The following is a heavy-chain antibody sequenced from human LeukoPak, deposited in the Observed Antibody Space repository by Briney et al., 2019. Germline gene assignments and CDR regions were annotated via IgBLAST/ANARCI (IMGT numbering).Heavy chain of an antibody. Sequence: GGSLRLSCAASGFTFSTYAMSWVRQAPGKGLEWVSSISSSGGNTYYADSVKGRFTISRDNSKNTPYLQMSSLSAEDTAVYYCAKRDRPCSGDCSAPYYFDYWGQGTLVTVSS. CDR3: AKRDRPCSGDCSAPYYFDY. D-gene: IGHD2-21*02. J-gene: IGHJ4*02. V-gene: IGHV3-23*01. CDR1: GFTFSTYA. CDR2: ISSSGGNT.